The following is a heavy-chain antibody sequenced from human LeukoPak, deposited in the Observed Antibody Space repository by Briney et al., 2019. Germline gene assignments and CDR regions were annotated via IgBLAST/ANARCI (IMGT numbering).Heavy chain of an antibody. Sequence: GGSLRLSCAASGFTFSSYGMHWVRQAPGKGLEWVAFIRYDGSNKYYADSVKGRFTISRDNSKNTLYLQMNSLRAEDTAVYYCAKDPGAIFGVAQWPYYYMDVWGKGTTVTVSS. CDR2: IRYDGSNK. CDR3: AKDPGAIFGVAQWPYYYMDV. D-gene: IGHD3-3*01. CDR1: GFTFSSYG. J-gene: IGHJ6*03. V-gene: IGHV3-30*02.